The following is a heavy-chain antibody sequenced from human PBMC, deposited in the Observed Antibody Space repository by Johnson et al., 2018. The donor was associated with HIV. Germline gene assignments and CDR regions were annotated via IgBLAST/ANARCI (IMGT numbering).Heavy chain of an antibody. Sequence: QMHLVESGGGVVQPGRSLRLSCAASGFTFSSYAMHWVRQAPGKGLEWVAFIRYDGSNKYYADSVKGRFTISRDDSKNTLFLQMNSLKTEDTAVYYCTTGGVSYYDSDAFDIWGQGTMVTVSS. CDR3: TTGGVSYYDSDAFDI. CDR2: IRYDGSNK. CDR1: GFTFSSYA. D-gene: IGHD1-26*01. V-gene: IGHV3-33*08. J-gene: IGHJ3*02.